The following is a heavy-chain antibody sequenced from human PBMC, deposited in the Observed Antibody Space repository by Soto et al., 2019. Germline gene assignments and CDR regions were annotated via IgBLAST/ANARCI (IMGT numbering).Heavy chain of an antibody. CDR1: GYTFIRYG. V-gene: IGHV1-18*01. D-gene: IGHD3-16*01. J-gene: IGHJ6*02. Sequence: QVQLAQSANEVKKPGASVRVSCKAAGYTFIRYGIAWVRQAPGQGLEWVGWISPYNDYTVYAQKFQGRVSMTADTTTRVVYINGRGLKSDDTAVYYCASGGYYDNSWRKWSHYGLDVWGQGTSFSVSS. CDR3: ASGGYYDNSWRKWSHYGLDV. CDR2: ISPYNDYT.